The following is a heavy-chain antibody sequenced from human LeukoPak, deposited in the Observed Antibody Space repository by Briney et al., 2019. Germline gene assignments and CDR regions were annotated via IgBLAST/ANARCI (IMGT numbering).Heavy chain of an antibody. Sequence: SETLSLTCTVSSGSLSSRSHYWGWIRQPPGQGLEWIGSLSNSGNTYYNPSLKSRVTISVDTSKNEFSLKLSSVTAADTAVYYCVRWTAGTTEDSWGQGTLVTVSS. V-gene: IGHV4-39*01. CDR2: LSNSGNT. D-gene: IGHD1-1*01. CDR1: SGSLSSRSHY. J-gene: IGHJ4*02. CDR3: VRWTAGTTEDS.